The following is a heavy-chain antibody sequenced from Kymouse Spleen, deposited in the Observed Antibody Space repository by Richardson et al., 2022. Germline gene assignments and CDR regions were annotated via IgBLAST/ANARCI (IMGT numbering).Heavy chain of an antibody. V-gene: IGHV4-39*01. Sequence: QLQLQESGPGLVKPSETLSLTCTVSGGSISSSSYYWGWIRQPPGKGLEWIGSIYYSGSTYYNPSLKSRVTISVDTSKNQFSLKLSSVTAADTAVYYCARQGYSSSSSFDYWGQGTLVTVSS. D-gene: IGHD6-6*01. CDR3: ARQGYSSSSSFDY. J-gene: IGHJ4*02. CDR1: GGSISSSSYY. CDR2: IYYSGST.